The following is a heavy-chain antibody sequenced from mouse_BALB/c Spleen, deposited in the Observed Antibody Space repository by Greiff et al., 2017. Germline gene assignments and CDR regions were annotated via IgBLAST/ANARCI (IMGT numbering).Heavy chain of an antibody. Sequence: EVQVVESGGGLVKPGGSLKLSCAASGFTFSSYTMSWVRQTPEKRLEWVATISSGGSYTYYPDSVKGRFTISRDNAKNTLYLQMSSLKSEDTAMYYCTRQASIYYGNYFSYWGQGTTLTVSS. CDR2: ISSGGSYT. CDR3: TRQASIYYGNYFSY. CDR1: GFTFSSYT. V-gene: IGHV5-6-4*01. J-gene: IGHJ2*01. D-gene: IGHD2-1*01.